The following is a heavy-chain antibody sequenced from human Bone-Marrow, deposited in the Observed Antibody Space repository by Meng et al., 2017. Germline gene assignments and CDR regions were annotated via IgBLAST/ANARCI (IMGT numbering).Heavy chain of an antibody. Sequence: GESLKISCAASGFTFTSYAMHWVRQAPGQRLEWMGWINAGNGNTKYSQKFQGRVTITRDTSASTAYMELSSLRSEDTAVYYCARTTVTFLYYYYGMDVWGQGTTVTVSS. CDR2: INAGNGNT. J-gene: IGHJ6*02. D-gene: IGHD4-17*01. CDR3: ARTTVTFLYYYYGMDV. CDR1: GFTFTSYA. V-gene: IGHV1-3*01.